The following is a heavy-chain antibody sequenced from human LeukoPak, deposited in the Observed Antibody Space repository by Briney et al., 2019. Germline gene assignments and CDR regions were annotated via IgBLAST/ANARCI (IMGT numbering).Heavy chain of an antibody. CDR3: ARGGLPTAHSGYHYYYYMDV. Sequence: GESLKISFKGSGYTFTNYWIAWVRQMPGKGLEWMGIIHPGDSYTKYSTSFQGQVTISADRSISTAYLQWSTLKDSDTAMYYCARGGLPTAHSGYHYYYYMDVWGKGTTVTVSS. CDR1: GYTFTNYW. D-gene: IGHD2-2*01. V-gene: IGHV5-51*01. J-gene: IGHJ6*03. CDR2: IHPGDSYT.